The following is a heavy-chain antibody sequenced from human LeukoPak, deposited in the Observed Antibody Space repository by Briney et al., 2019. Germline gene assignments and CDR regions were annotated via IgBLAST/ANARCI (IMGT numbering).Heavy chain of an antibody. V-gene: IGHV3-7*01. CDR2: INEDGSEK. CDR1: GFSFSRYW. D-gene: IGHD3-10*01. CDR3: ARERGDYYGSGSYWYMDV. J-gene: IGHJ6*03. Sequence: PGGSLRLSCAASGFSFSRYWMSWVRQAPGKGLECVANINEDGSEKYYVDSVKGRFTISRDNAKNSLYLQMNSLRAEDTAVYYCARERGDYYGSGSYWYMDVWGKGTTVTISS.